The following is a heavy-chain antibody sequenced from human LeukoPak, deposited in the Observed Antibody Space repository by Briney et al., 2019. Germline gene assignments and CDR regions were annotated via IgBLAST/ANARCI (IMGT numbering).Heavy chain of an antibody. CDR3: ARGESDGYNFYYFDY. CDR1: GGTFSSYA. J-gene: IGHJ4*02. Sequence: EASVKVSCKASGGTFSSYAISWVRQAPGQGLEWMGGIIPIFGTANYAQKFQGRVTITTDESTSTAYMELSSLRSEDTAVYYCARGESDGYNFYYFDYWGQGTLVTVSS. D-gene: IGHD5-24*01. V-gene: IGHV1-69*05. CDR2: IIPIFGTA.